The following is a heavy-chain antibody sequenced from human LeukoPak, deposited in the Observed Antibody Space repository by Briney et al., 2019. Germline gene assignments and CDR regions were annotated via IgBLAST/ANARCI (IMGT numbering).Heavy chain of an antibody. CDR3: ARGRDVDS. CDR2: IKQDGSEK. CDR1: GFTFSSFW. J-gene: IGHJ5*01. V-gene: IGHV3-7*03. Sequence: GGSLRLSCAASGFTFSSFWMSWVRQAPGKGLEWVANIKQDGSEKYYVASVKGRFTISRDNAKNSLYLQMSSLRVEDTAVYYCARGRDVDSWGQGTLVTVSS.